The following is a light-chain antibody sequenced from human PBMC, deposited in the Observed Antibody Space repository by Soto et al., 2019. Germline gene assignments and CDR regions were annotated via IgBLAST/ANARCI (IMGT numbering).Light chain of an antibody. V-gene: IGKV3-15*01. CDR1: QTVSRN. CDR3: QQYGSSS. Sequence: EVVMTQSPATLSVSPGERATLSCRASQTVSRNLAWYQQRPGQAPRLLIYGASTRATGIPARFSGSGSGTDFTLTISRLEPEDFAVYYCQQYGSSSFGQGTRLEIK. J-gene: IGKJ5*01. CDR2: GAS.